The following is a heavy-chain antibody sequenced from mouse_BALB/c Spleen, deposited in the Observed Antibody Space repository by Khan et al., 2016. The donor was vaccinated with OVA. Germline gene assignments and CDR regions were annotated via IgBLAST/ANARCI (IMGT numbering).Heavy chain of an antibody. V-gene: IGHV5-4*02. D-gene: IGHD1-1*02. Sequence: EVELVESGGGLVKPGGSLKLSCAASGFTFSDYYMYWVRQTPEKRLEWVATISDGGSYTYHPDSVKGRFTISRDDVKNNLYLQMSSLKSEDTAMYYCARGFYGGPFTYWGQGTLVTVSA. CDR3: ARGFYGGPFTY. J-gene: IGHJ3*01. CDR1: GFTFSDYY. CDR2: ISDGGSYT.